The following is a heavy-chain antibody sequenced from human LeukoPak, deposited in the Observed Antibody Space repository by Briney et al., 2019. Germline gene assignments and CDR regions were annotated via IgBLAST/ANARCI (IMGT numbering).Heavy chain of an antibody. Sequence: GGSLRLSCAASGFTFSSYGMHWVRQAPGKGLEWVAVISYDGSNKYYADSVKGRFTISRDNSKNTLYLQMNSLRVEDTAVYYCAKDSGYSYGSQLGGWGQGTLVTVSS. CDR1: GFTFSSYG. V-gene: IGHV3-30*18. D-gene: IGHD5-18*01. J-gene: IGHJ4*02. CDR2: ISYDGSNK. CDR3: AKDSGYSYGSQLGG.